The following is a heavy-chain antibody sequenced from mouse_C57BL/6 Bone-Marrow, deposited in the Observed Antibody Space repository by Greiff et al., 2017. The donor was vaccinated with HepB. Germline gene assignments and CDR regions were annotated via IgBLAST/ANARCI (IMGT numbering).Heavy chain of an antibody. D-gene: IGHD2-3*01. Sequence: VQVVESGAELAKPGASVKLSCKASGYTFTSYWMHWVKQRPGQGLEWIGYINPSSGYTKYNQKFKDKATLTVDKSSSTAYMQLSSLTYEDSAVYYCARKGGWLLRYWGQGTTLTVSS. J-gene: IGHJ2*01. CDR1: GYTFTSYW. CDR2: INPSSGYT. CDR3: ARKGGWLLRY. V-gene: IGHV1-7*01.